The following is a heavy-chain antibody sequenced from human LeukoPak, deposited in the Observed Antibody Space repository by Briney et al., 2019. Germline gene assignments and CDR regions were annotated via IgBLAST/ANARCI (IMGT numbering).Heavy chain of an antibody. CDR2: IYSGGST. J-gene: IGHJ4*02. V-gene: IGHV3-66*01. CDR3: ARGDGYNSYYFDY. D-gene: IGHD5-24*01. CDR1: GFTVSSNY. Sequence: PGGSLRLSCVASGFTVSSNYMSWVRQAPGKGLGWVSVIYSGGSTYYADSVKGRVTIYRDNSKNTLYLQMNSLRAEDTAVYYCARGDGYNSYYFDYWGQGTLVTVSS.